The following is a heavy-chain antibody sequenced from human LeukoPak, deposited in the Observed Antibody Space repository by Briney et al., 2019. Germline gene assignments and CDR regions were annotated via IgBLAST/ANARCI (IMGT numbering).Heavy chain of an antibody. CDR1: GFTFSTYG. D-gene: IGHD3-22*01. Sequence: GGSLRLSCAASGFTFSTYGMHWVRQSPDRGLEWVALIPNDGSNKYYADSVKGRFTISRDNAKNSLYLQMNSLRAEDTAVYYCARGRQDYYDSSGYYSYYFDYWGQGTLVTVSS. J-gene: IGHJ4*02. CDR2: IPNDGSNK. CDR3: ARGRQDYYDSSGYYSYYFDY. V-gene: IGHV3-30*02.